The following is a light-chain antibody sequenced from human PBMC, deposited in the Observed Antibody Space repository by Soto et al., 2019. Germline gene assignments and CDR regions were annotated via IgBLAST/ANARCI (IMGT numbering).Light chain of an antibody. Sequence: QSVLTQPPSVSGAPGQRVTISCTGSSSNIGAGYDVHWYQQLPGTAPKLLIYGNSNRPSGVPDRFSGSKSGTSASLAITGLQAEDEADYCCQCYGSSLRGFYLFGTGTKVTVL. CDR2: GNS. CDR1: SSNIGAGYD. J-gene: IGLJ1*01. V-gene: IGLV1-40*01. CDR3: QCYGSSLRGFYL.